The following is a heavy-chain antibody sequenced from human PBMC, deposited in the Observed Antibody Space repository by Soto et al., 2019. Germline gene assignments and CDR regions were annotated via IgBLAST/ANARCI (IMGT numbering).Heavy chain of an antibody. CDR3: ARKDYYDSIGYRRAFDY. CDR1: GYTFTSYG. CDR2: ISAYNGNT. Sequence: QVQLVQSGAEVKKPGASVKVSCKASGYTFTSYGISWVRQAPGQGLEWMGWISAYNGNTNYAQKLQGRVTMTTDTSTTTAYMELRSLRSDATAVYYCARKDYYDSIGYRRAFDYWGQGTLVTVSS. D-gene: IGHD3-22*01. J-gene: IGHJ4*02. V-gene: IGHV1-18*01.